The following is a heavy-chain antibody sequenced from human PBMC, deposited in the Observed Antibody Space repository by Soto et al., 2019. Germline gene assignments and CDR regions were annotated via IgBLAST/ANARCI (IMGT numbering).Heavy chain of an antibody. CDR3: ARQFHDHTGGGIYYYGLDV. V-gene: IGHV5-51*01. CDR2: IYPADSDT. J-gene: IGHJ6*02. CDR1: GYSFNNYW. Sequence: GESLKISCEASGYSFNNYWIAWVRQMLGKGLEWMGMIYPADSDTRYSPSFQGQVTISVDTYINTAYLQWSSLKASDTVMYYCARQFHDHTGGGIYYYGLDVWGLGTTVTVSS. D-gene: IGHD2-8*02.